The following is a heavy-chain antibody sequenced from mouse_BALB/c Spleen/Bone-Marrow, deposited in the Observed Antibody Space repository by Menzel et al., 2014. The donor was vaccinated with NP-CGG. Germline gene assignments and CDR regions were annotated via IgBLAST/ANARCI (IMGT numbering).Heavy chain of an antibody. V-gene: IGHV5-6-3*01. CDR2: INNNGGST. CDR1: GFTFSSYG. D-gene: IGHD1-1*01. Sequence: EVKLMESGGGLVQPGGSLKLSCVASGFTFSSYGMSWVRQTPDKRLELVATINNNGGSTYYPDSVKGQFTISRDNAKNTLYLQMSSLKSEDTAMYYCARVYGWYFDVWGAGITVTVSS. J-gene: IGHJ1*01. CDR3: ARVYGWYFDV.